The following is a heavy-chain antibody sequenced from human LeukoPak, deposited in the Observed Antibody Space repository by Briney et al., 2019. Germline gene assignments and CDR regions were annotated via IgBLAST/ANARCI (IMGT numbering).Heavy chain of an antibody. V-gene: IGHV4-4*09. CDR3: ARVRGGSHWFDP. CDR2: IYTSGST. J-gene: IGHJ5*02. Sequence: SETLSLTCTVSGGSISSYYWSWIRQPPGKGLEWIGYIYTSGSTNYNPSLKSRVTISVDTSKNQFSLKLSSVTAADTAVYYCARVRGGSHWFDPWGQGTLVTVSS. CDR1: GGSISSYY.